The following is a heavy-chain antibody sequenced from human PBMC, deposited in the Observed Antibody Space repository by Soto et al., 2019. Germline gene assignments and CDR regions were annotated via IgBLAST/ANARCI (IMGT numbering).Heavy chain of an antibody. Sequence: ASVKVSCKTSGYSFTDYKLHWVRQAPGQGLEWMGWVDPNGGGSNSAQKFQGSVTMTWDTSITTAYLDLTRLTTNDTATYFCATWVNYGDFEGFDFWGQGTLVTVSS. J-gene: IGHJ4*02. CDR1: GYSFTDYK. CDR3: ATWVNYGDFEGFDF. D-gene: IGHD4-17*01. CDR2: VDPNGGGS. V-gene: IGHV1-2*04.